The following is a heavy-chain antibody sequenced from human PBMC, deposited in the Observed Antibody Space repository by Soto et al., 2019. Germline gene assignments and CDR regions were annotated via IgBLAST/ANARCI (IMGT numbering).Heavy chain of an antibody. Sequence: QVQLQESGPGLVKPSQTLSLTCTVSGGSISSGGYYWSWIRQHPGTGLEWIGYIYYSGSTYYNPSLKSRVTISVDTSKNQFSLKLSSVTAADTAVYYCARARRTYYYYGMDVWGQGTTVTVSS. V-gene: IGHV4-31*03. J-gene: IGHJ6*02. CDR2: IYYSGST. CDR3: ARARRTYYYYGMDV. CDR1: GGSISSGGYY.